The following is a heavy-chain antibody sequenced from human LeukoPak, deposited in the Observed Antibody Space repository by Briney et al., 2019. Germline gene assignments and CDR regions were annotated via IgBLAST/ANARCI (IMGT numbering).Heavy chain of an antibody. Sequence: SETLSLTCSVSGDSISNSTYYWGWIRQPPGKGLEWIGTVYHTGTTYYSPSLNSRVTISIDTSKKQFSLNVKSVTAADTAVYYCARLPLGALGEVLNFDSWGQGTPVTVSS. CDR3: ARLPLGALGEVLNFDS. J-gene: IGHJ4*02. CDR1: GDSISNSTYY. V-gene: IGHV4-39*07. CDR2: VYHTGTT. D-gene: IGHD3-10*01.